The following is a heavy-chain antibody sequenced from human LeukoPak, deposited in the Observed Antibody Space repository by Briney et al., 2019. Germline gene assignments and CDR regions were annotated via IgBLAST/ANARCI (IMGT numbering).Heavy chain of an antibody. CDR1: GDSVSSSNAA. J-gene: IGHJ4*02. V-gene: IGHV6-1*01. Sequence: PSQTLSLTCAISGDSVSSSNAAWNWMRQSPSRGLEWLGRTFYRSTWYNDYALSVKGRIIINADTSKNQFSLQLNSVTPEDTAVYYCATSSAVAMYYFDYWGQGTLVTVSS. CDR3: ATSSAVAMYYFDY. CDR2: TFYRSTWYN. D-gene: IGHD6-19*01.